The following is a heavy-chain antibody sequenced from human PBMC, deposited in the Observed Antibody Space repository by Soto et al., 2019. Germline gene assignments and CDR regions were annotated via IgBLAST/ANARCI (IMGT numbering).Heavy chain of an antibody. Sequence: GGSLRLSCAASGFTFSSYAMSWVRQAPGKGLEWVSAISGSGGSTYYADSVKGRFTISRDNSKNTLDLQMNSLRAEDTAVYYCAKRAAYCGGDCYNFDYWGQGTLVTVSS. CDR3: AKRAAYCGGDCYNFDY. CDR2: ISGSGGST. D-gene: IGHD2-21*01. CDR1: GFTFSSYA. J-gene: IGHJ4*02. V-gene: IGHV3-23*01.